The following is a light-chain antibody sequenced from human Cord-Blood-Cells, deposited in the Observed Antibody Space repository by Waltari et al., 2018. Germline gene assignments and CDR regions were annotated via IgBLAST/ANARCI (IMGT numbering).Light chain of an antibody. CDR3: CSYAGSYTYV. CDR1: SSAVGGYNY. CDR2: DVS. V-gene: IGLV2-11*01. J-gene: IGLJ1*01. Sequence: QSALTQPPSVSGFPGQSVTIPCTGTSSAVGGYNYVSWYQQHPGKAPKLMIYDVSKRPSGVPDRFSGSKSGNTASRTISGLQAEDEADYYCCSYAGSYTYVFGTGTKVTVL.